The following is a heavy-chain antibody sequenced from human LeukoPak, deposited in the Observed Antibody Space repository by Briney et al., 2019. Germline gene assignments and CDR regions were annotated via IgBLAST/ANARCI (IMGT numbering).Heavy chain of an antibody. D-gene: IGHD3-22*01. V-gene: IGHV4-30-2*01. CDR3: ARGDSSGYYQNWFDP. CDR1: GGSFSGYS. J-gene: IGHJ5*02. CDR2: IYHSGST. Sequence: SETLSLTCAVYGGSFSGYSWSWIRQPPGKGLEWIGYIYHSGSTYYNPSLKSRVTISVDRSKNQFSLKLSSVTAADTAVYYCARGDSSGYYQNWFDPWGQGTLVTVSS.